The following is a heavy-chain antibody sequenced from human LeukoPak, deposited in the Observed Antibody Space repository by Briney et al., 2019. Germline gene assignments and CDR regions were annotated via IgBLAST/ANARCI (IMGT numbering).Heavy chain of an antibody. V-gene: IGHV3-30*18. D-gene: IGHD2-2*01. J-gene: IGHJ4*02. CDR2: ISYDGSNE. CDR3: AKDKDCSSINCPSTNYFDY. CDR1: GFTFNNYG. Sequence: GGSLRLSCVASGFTFNNYGMHWVRQAPGKGLEWVAVISYDGSNEYYGDSVKGRFTISRENSENTLYLQMNSLGAEDTAVYYCAKDKDCSSINCPSTNYFDYWGQGPPVTVPS.